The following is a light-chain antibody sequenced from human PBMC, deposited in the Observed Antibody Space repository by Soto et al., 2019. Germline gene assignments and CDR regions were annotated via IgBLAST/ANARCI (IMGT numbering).Light chain of an antibody. CDR2: DNY. Sequence: QSVLTQPPSVSAAPGQRVTISCFGSFSNIGDASVAWYQQLPGTAPKLLIFDNYKRPSGIPDRVSGAKSGTSGTLAITGLQPGDEAVYYCGTWDRSLNAEVFGGGTQLTVL. V-gene: IGLV1-51*01. CDR3: GTWDRSLNAEV. CDR1: FSNIGDAS. J-gene: IGLJ7*01.